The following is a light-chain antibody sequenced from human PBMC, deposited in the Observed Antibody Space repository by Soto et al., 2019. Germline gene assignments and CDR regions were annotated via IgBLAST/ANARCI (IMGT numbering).Light chain of an antibody. J-gene: IGLJ1*01. CDR3: CSYATGSVYV. V-gene: IGLV2-14*01. CDR1: SSDVGGYNY. CDR2: DVS. Sequence: QSALTQPAPVSGSPGQSITISCTGTSSDVGGYNYVSWYQQHPGKVPKLMMFDVSNRPSGVSNRFSGSKSGNTASLTISGLQAEDEADYFCCSYATGSVYVFGTGTKLTVL.